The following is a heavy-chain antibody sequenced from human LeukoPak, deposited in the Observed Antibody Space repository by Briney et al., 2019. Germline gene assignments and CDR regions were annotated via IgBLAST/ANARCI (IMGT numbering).Heavy chain of an antibody. CDR1: GFTVSCNY. Sequence: PGGSLRLSCAASGFTVSCNYMSWVRQAPGKGLEWVSVIYSGGSTYYADSVKGRFTISRDDSKNTRYLQMNSLRAEDTAVYYCASHYDYGDYEGNNFDYWGQGTLVTVSS. J-gene: IGHJ4*02. D-gene: IGHD4-17*01. CDR2: IYSGGST. CDR3: ASHYDYGDYEGNNFDY. V-gene: IGHV3-66*04.